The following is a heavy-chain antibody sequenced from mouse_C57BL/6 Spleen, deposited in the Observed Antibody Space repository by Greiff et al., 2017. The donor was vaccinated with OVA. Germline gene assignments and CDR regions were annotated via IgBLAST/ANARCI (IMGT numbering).Heavy chain of an antibody. CDR2: IDPSDSYT. J-gene: IGHJ4*01. CDR1: GYTFTSYW. Sequence: QVQLKQPGAELVMPGASVKLSCKASGYTFTSYWMHWVKQRPGQGLEWIGEIDPSDSYTNYNQKFKGKSTLTVDKSSSTAYMQLSSLTSEDSAVYYCARYSNYAMDYWGKGTSVTVSS. CDR3: ARYSNYAMDY. V-gene: IGHV1-69*01.